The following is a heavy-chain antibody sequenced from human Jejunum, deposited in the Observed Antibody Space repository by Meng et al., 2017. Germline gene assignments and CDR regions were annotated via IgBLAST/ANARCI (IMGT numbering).Heavy chain of an antibody. J-gene: IGHJ4*02. CDR1: GFNFTNYG. CDR3: LRGRDY. Sequence: VGPGEAGGGGVHPGKSLRLSCAASGFNFTNYGMHWVRQAPGKGLEWVAVIWNDGSKVFYADSVRGRFTISRDNSHNTVDLQMNSVRVDDTAVYFCLRGRDYWGQGTLVTVS. V-gene: IGHV3-33*01. CDR2: IWNDGSKV. D-gene: IGHD3-10*01.